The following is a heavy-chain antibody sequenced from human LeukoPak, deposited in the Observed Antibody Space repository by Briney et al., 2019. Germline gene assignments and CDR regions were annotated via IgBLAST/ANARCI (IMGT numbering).Heavy chain of an antibody. D-gene: IGHD3-3*01. CDR2: INPNSGGT. CDR3: ARDLWSGTYHYYYMDV. CDR1: GYTFTGYY. J-gene: IGHJ6*03. V-gene: IGHV1-2*06. Sequence: SVKVSCKASGYTFTGYYMHGVRQAPGQGLEWIGRINPNSGGTNYAQKFQGRVTMTRDTSISTAYMELSRLRSDDTAVYYCARDLWSGTYHYYYMDVWGKGTTVTVSS.